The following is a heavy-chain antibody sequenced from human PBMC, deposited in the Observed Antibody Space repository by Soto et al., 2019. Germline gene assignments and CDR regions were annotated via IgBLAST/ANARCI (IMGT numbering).Heavy chain of an antibody. J-gene: IGHJ6*02. V-gene: IGHV3-48*03. Sequence: GGSLRLSCTASGFTVSSCEMNWVRQAPGKGLEWVSYINTGGVTFYTDSVRGRFTISRDNAQNSLLLQMNRLRAEDTAVYYCTRDKGDKVAYGMDVWGQGTTVTVSS. CDR2: INTGGVTF. D-gene: IGHD3-16*01. CDR1: GFTVSSCE. CDR3: TRDKGDKVAYGMDV.